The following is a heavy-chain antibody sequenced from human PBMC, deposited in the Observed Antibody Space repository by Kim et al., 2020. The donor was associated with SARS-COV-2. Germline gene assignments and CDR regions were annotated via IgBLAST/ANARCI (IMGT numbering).Heavy chain of an antibody. V-gene: IGHV3-74*01. CDR1: GFTFSTYW. Sequence: GGSLRLSCAASGFTFSTYWMNWVRQAPGKGLVWVSRINSDGSSTNYADSVKGRFTISRDNAKNTLYLQMNSLRVEDTAVYYCAKPIAVTGTGGFDPWGQGALVTLSS. CDR3: AKPIAVTGTGGFDP. D-gene: IGHD6-19*01. J-gene: IGHJ5*02. CDR2: INSDGSST.